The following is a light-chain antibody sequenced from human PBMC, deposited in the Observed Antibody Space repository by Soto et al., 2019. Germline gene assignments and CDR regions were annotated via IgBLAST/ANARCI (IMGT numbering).Light chain of an antibody. CDR1: QSVSSSY. CDR2: GAS. CDR3: QQYGSSPLT. Sequence: DIVLTQSPGTLSLSPVERATLSCRASQSVSSSYLAWYQQKPGQAPRLLIYGASSRATGIPDGFSGSGSGTDFTLTISRLEPEDFAVYYCQQYGSSPLTFGGGTKVDIK. J-gene: IGKJ4*01. V-gene: IGKV3-20*01.